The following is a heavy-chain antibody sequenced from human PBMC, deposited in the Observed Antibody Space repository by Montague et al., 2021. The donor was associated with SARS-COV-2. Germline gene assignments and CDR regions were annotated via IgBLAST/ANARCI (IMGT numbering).Heavy chain of an antibody. CDR2: IHYSGST. V-gene: IGHV4-59*01. Sequence: SDTLSLTCTFSGGSISSYYCSWIWKPPGKGLEWIGYIHYSGSTNYNPSLTSRVTISVDTSKNKFSLKLSSVTAADTAAYYCARAGGGSGSYYYSFDYWGQGTLVTVSS. J-gene: IGHJ4*02. CDR1: GGSISSYY. D-gene: IGHD3-10*01. CDR3: ARAGGGSGSYYYSFDY.